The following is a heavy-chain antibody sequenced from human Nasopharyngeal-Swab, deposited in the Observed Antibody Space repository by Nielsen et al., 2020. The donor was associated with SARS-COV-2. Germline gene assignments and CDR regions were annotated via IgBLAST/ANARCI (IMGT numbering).Heavy chain of an antibody. Sequence: GGSLRLSCAASGFTFRSYAISWVRQAPGKGLEWVSVISGSDHTTYYADSVKGRFTISRDNSKNTVFLQMNSLRTEDTAVYYCARDYRGYSYVTPGYWGQGTLVTVSS. CDR2: ISGSDHTT. CDR1: GFTFRSYA. CDR3: ARDYRGYSYVTPGY. D-gene: IGHD5-18*01. V-gene: IGHV3-23*01. J-gene: IGHJ4*02.